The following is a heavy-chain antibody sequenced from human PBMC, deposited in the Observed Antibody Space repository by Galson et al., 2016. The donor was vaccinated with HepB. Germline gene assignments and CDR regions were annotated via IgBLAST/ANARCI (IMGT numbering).Heavy chain of an antibody. J-gene: IGHJ6*02. CDR2: IYYTGST. CDR3: ARAAGHEYYFYGMGV. CDR1: GGSISRNTYH. D-gene: IGHD6-13*01. Sequence: ETLSLTCTVSGGSISRNTYHWGWIRQPPGKGLEWIGNIYYTGSTYYNPSLESRLSMSVDTSKNQFALTLTSVTAADTAVYYCARAAGHEYYFYGMGVWGQGTTVTVSS. V-gene: IGHV4-39*01.